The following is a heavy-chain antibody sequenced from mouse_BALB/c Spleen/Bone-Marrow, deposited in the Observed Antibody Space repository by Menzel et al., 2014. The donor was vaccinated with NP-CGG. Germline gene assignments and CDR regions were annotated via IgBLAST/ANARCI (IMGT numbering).Heavy chain of an antibody. CDR3: TRRRSLDY. V-gene: IGHV1-63*01. Sequence: QVQLQQSGTELVRPGTSVKISCKASGYAFXNYWLGWVKQRPGHGLEWIGDIYPGSGNTYYNEKFKGKATLTADKSSSTAYMQLSGLTSEDSAVCFCTRRRSLDYWGQGTTLTVSS. CDR2: IYPGSGNT. CDR1: GYAFXNYW. J-gene: IGHJ2*01.